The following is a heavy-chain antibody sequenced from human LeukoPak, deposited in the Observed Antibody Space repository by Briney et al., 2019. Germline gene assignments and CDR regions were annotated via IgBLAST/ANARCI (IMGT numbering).Heavy chain of an antibody. V-gene: IGHV4-59*01. Sequence: SETLSLTCTVSGGSISSYYWSWIRQPPGKGLEWIGYIYYSGSTNYNPSLKSRVTISVDTSKNQFSLKLSSVTAADTAVYYCARGGGYYYYYYGMDVWGQGTTVTVSS. D-gene: IGHD5-12*01. CDR2: IYYSGST. J-gene: IGHJ6*02. CDR1: GGSISSYY. CDR3: ARGGGYYYYYYGMDV.